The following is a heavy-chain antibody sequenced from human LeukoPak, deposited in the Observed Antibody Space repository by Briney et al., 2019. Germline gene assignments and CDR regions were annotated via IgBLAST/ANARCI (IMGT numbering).Heavy chain of an antibody. D-gene: IGHD6-13*01. CDR3: ARDGPEQQLVYFDY. Sequence: PGGSLRLSCAASGFTFSSYAMHWVRQAPGKGLERVAVISYDGSNKYYADSVKGRFTISRDNSKNTLYLQMNSLRAEDTAVYYCARDGPEQQLVYFDYWGQGTLVTVSS. CDR2: ISYDGSNK. V-gene: IGHV3-30-3*01. J-gene: IGHJ4*02. CDR1: GFTFSSYA.